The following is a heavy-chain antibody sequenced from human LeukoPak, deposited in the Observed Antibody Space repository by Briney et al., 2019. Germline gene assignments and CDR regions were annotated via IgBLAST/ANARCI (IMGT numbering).Heavy chain of an antibody. J-gene: IGHJ3*02. CDR2: ISSSSSTI. CDR1: GFTFSSYS. D-gene: IGHD1-14*01. V-gene: IGHV3-48*01. Sequence: GGSLRLSCAASGFTFSSYSMNWVRQAPGQGLEWVSYISSSSSTIYYADSVKGRFTISRDNAKNSLYLQMNSLGAEDTAVYYCARPRGYKPAVHDAFDIWGQGTMVTVSS. CDR3: ARPRGYKPAVHDAFDI.